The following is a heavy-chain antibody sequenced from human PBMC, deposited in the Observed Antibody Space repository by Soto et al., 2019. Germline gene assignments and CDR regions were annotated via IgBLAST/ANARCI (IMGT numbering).Heavy chain of an antibody. V-gene: IGHV4-59*12. CDR2: IYYSEST. CDR3: ASYYGSGSYYNWFDP. D-gene: IGHD3-10*01. CDR1: GGSISSYY. Sequence: ATLSLTCTVSGGSISSYYWSWIRQPPGKGLEWIGYIYYSESTNYNPSLKSRVTISVDTSKNQFSLKLSSVTAADTAVYYCASYYGSGSYYNWFDPWGQGTPVTVSS. J-gene: IGHJ5*02.